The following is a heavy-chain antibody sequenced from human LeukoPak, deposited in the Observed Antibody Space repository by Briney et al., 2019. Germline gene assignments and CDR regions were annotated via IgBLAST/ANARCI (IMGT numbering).Heavy chain of an antibody. J-gene: IGHJ5*02. Sequence: ASVKVSCKASGYTFTSYDINWVRQAPGQGLEWMGWVTCYNCSTNYAQKFEGRVAMTTDTSSTTAYMELRSLRSDDTAIYYCARGDWFDPWGQGTLVTAFS. CDR1: GYTFTSYD. D-gene: IGHD2-21*01. CDR3: ARGDWFDP. V-gene: IGHV1-18*01. CDR2: VTCYNCST.